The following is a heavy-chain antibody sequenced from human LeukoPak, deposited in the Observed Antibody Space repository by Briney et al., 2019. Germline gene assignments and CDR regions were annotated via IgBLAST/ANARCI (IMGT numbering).Heavy chain of an antibody. V-gene: IGHV4-34*01. D-gene: IGHD6-13*01. Sequence: SETLSLTCAVYGGSFSGYYWSWIRQPPGKGLEWIGEINHSGSTNYNPSLKSRVTISVDTSKNQFSLKLSSVTAADTAVYYCARLIFIRIAAAGTLDYWGQGTLVTVSS. CDR3: ARLIFIRIAAAGTLDY. J-gene: IGHJ4*02. CDR2: INHSGST. CDR1: GGSFSGYY.